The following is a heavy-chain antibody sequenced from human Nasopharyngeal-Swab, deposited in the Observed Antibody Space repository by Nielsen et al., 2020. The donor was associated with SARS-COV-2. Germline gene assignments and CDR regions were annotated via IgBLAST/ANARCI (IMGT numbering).Heavy chain of an antibody. CDR3: TTINYDSSGYYYY. D-gene: IGHD3-22*01. J-gene: IGHJ4*02. V-gene: IGHV3-48*03. CDR1: GFTFSSYD. Sequence: GESLKISCAASGFTFSSYDMNWVRQAPGKGLEWVSYISSSGSTIYSADFVKGRITISSDYDKNSLYLQMNSRGDEDTAVYYCTTINYDSSGYYYYWGQGTLVTVSS. CDR2: ISSSGSTI.